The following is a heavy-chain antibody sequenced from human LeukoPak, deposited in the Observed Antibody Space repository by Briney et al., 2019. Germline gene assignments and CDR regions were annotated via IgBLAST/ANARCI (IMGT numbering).Heavy chain of an antibody. CDR3: ARRLPHPSGVYFDY. Sequence: GASLKISCQGSGYIFTSYWIVRVRQTPGHGVEWRGVFYHGDSDTRYSPSFQGQVTISADKSISTAYLPWSSLKASDTAMYYCARRLPHPSGVYFDYWGQGTLVTVSS. CDR1: GYIFTSYW. CDR2: FYHGDSDT. J-gene: IGHJ4*02. V-gene: IGHV5-51*01. D-gene: IGHD2-15*01.